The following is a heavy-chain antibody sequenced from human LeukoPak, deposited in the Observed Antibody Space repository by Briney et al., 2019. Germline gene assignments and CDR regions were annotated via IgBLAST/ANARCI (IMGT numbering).Heavy chain of an antibody. CDR3: ARGRWMVRDFDY. V-gene: IGHV1-8*01. Sequence: ASVMVSCKASGYTYTSYDINKVRQATGQGLEWMGWMNPNSGNTGYAQKFQGRVTMTRNTSISTAYMELSSLRSEDTAVYYCARGRWMVRDFDYWGQGTLVTVSS. D-gene: IGHD3-10*01. CDR2: MNPNSGNT. CDR1: GYTYTSYD. J-gene: IGHJ4*02.